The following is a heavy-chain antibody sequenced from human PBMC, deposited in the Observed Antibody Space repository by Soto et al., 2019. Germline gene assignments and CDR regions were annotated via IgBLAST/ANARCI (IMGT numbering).Heavy chain of an antibody. CDR3: ARDRLGYCSGGSCRPFDY. CDR2: INAGNGNT. CDR1: GYTFTSYA. D-gene: IGHD2-15*01. V-gene: IGHV1-3*01. Sequence: ASVKVSCKASGYTFTSYAMHWVRQAPGQRLEWMGWINAGNGNTKYSQKFQGRVTITRDTSASTAYMELSSLRSEDTAVYYRARDRLGYCSGGSCRPFDYWGQGTLVTVS. J-gene: IGHJ4*02.